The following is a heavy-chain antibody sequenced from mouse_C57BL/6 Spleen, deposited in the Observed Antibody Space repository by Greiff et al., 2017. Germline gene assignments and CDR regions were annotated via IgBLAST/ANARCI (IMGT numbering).Heavy chain of an antibody. Sequence: QVQLQQSGAELVRPGTSVKVSCKASGYAFTNYLIEWVKQRPGQGLEWIGVINPGSGGTNYNEKFKGKATLTADKSSSTAYMQLSSLTSEDSAVYFCARSEIYDGYPWGQGTLVTVSA. CDR3: ARSEIYDGYP. V-gene: IGHV1-54*01. CDR2: INPGSGGT. D-gene: IGHD2-3*01. J-gene: IGHJ3*01. CDR1: GYAFTNYL.